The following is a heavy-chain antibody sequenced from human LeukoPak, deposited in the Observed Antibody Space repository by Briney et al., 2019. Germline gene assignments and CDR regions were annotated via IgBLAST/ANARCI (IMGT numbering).Heavy chain of an antibody. J-gene: IGHJ3*02. Sequence: GGSLRLSCAASGFTLSSYTMNWVRQAPGKGLEWVSYIDSSTGTIYSAESVKGRFTISRDIAKNSVYLQMNSLKTEDTALYYCTRRMRDHSGFDIWGQGTMVTVSS. CDR1: GFTLSSYT. CDR2: IDSSTGTI. V-gene: IGHV3-48*04. CDR3: TRRMRDHSGFDI. D-gene: IGHD1-14*01.